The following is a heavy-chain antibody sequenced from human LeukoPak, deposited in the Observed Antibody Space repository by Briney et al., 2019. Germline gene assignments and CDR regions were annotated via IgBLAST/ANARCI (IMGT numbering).Heavy chain of an antibody. V-gene: IGHV4-34*01. D-gene: IGHD6-13*01. CDR2: INHRGST. CDR3: ARLAGTYYYYYGMGV. J-gene: IGHJ6*02. Sequence: SETLSLTCAVYGGSFSGYYWSWIRQPPGKGLEWIGEINHRGSTNYNPSLKSRVTISVDTSKNQFSLKLSSVTAADTAVYYCARLAGTYYYYYGMGVWGQGTTVTVSS. CDR1: GGSFSGYY.